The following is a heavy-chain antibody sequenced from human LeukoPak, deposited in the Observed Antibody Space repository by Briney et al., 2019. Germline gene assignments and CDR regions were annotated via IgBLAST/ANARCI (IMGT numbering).Heavy chain of an antibody. CDR2: IWYDGSNK. V-gene: IGHV3-33*06. Sequence: GGSLRLSCAASGFTFSSYGMHWVRQAPGKGLEWVAVIWYDGSNKYYADSVKGRFTISRDNTKNTLYLQMNSLRAEDTAVYYCAKDARGSLFDPWGQGTLVTVSS. D-gene: IGHD6-13*01. J-gene: IGHJ5*02. CDR1: GFTFSSYG. CDR3: AKDARGSLFDP.